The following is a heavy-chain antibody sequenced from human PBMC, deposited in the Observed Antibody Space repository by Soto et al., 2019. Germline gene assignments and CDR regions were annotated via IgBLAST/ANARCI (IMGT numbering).Heavy chain of an antibody. CDR1: GGSISSSSYY. D-gene: IGHD3-10*01. V-gene: IGHV4-39*01. CDR2: IYYSGST. Sequence: SETLSLTCTVSGGSISSSSYYWGWIRQPPGKGLEWIGSIYYSGSTYYNPSLKSRVTISVDTSKNQFSLKLSSVTAADTAVYYCARHVILLWFGELLYPSHPLNWFDPWGQGTLVTVSS. CDR3: ARHVILLWFGELLYPSHPLNWFDP. J-gene: IGHJ5*02.